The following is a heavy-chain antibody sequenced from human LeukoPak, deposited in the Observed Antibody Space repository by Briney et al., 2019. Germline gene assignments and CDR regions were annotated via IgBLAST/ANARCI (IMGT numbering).Heavy chain of an antibody. J-gene: IGHJ4*02. CDR1: GGSIRSGSHY. Sequence: PSETLSLTCAVSGGSIRSGSHYWAWIRQPPGKGLEWIGSIYYSGSTYYNPSLENRVTISIDTSKNHFSLKLSSLSAADTSVYYCAKRDDSGGNLVDLWGQGTLVTVS. CDR2: IYYSGST. V-gene: IGHV4-39*02. CDR3: AKRDDSGGNLVDL. D-gene: IGHD3-22*01.